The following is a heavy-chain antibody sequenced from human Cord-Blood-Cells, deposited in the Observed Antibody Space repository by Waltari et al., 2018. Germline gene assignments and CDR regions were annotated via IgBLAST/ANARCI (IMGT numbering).Heavy chain of an antibody. CDR2: NIPIFGTA. V-gene: IGHV1-69*01. J-gene: IGHJ4*02. CDR1: AGTFSSHA. D-gene: IGHD2-2*01. CDR3: ARYTVPASTYFDY. Sequence: QVQLVQSGAAVMKPGSSVKVTCKASAGTFSSHATSWLRQAPGQGLEWIGWNIPIFGTANCAQKFQGRVTITANESTSTAYMELSSLRSEDTAVYYCARYTVPASTYFDYWGQGTLVTVSS.